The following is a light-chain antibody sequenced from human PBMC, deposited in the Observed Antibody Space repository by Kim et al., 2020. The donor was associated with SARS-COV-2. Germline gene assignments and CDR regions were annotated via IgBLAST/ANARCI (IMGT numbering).Light chain of an antibody. CDR2: GAS. CDR3: QEYNNWPRRT. CDR1: QSVSTN. J-gene: IGKJ4*01. V-gene: IGKV3-15*01. Sequence: EIVMTQSPATLSVPPGERATLSCRASQSVSTNLAWYQQKPGQAPRLLIYGASTRTTGIPARFSGSGSGTEFTLTISSLQSEDFAVYYCQEYNNWPRRTFGGGTKVDIK.